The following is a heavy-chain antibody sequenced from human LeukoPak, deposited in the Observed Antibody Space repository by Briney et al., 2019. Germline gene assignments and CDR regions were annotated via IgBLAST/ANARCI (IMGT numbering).Heavy chain of an antibody. CDR1: GFTFSSYA. CDR2: ISGSGGST. CDR3: AKDQDIVVVPAAQDAFDI. V-gene: IGHV3-23*01. D-gene: IGHD2-2*01. J-gene: IGHJ3*02. Sequence: GGSLRLSCAASGFTFSSYAMSWVRQAPGKGLGWVSAISGSGGSTYYADSVKGRFTISRDNSKNTLYLQMNSLRAEDTAVYYCAKDQDIVVVPAAQDAFDIWGQGTMVTVSS.